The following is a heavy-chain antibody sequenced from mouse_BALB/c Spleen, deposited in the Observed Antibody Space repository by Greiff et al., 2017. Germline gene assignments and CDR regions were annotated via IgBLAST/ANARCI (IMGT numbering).Heavy chain of an antibody. D-gene: IGHD1-1*02. Sequence: QVQLKESGPGLVAPSHSLSITCTASGFSLTGYGVNWVRQPPGKGLEWLGMIWGDGSADYNSALKSRLSISKDNSKSQVFLKMNSLQTDDTARYYCARGGSFCFDYWGQGTTLTVSS. CDR2: IWGDGSA. CDR3: ARGGSFCFDY. J-gene: IGHJ2*01. V-gene: IGHV2-6-7*01. CDR1: GFSLTGYG.